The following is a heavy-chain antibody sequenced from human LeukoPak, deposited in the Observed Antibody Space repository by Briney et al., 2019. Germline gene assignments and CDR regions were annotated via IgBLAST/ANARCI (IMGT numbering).Heavy chain of an antibody. D-gene: IGHD3-10*01. Sequence: PGGSLRLSCSASGFTFSSYAMHWVRQPPGKGLEYVSAISSNGGSTYYADSVNGRFTISRDNSKNTLYLQMSSLRAEDTAVYYCRTVRGVTRVFDYWGQGTLVTVSS. CDR2: ISSNGGST. J-gene: IGHJ4*02. CDR3: RTVRGVTRVFDY. CDR1: GFTFSSYA. V-gene: IGHV3-64D*06.